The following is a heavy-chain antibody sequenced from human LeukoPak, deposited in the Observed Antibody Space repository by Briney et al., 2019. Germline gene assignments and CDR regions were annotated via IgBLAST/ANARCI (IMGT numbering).Heavy chain of an antibody. D-gene: IGHD4-17*01. CDR2: IYHSGST. CDR3: ARDPRDYGDYSGAFDI. V-gene: IGHV4-4*02. Sequence: KSSETLSLTCAVSGGSISSSNWWSWVRQPPGKGLEWIGEIYHSGSTNYNPSLKSRVTISVDKSKNQFSLKLSSVTAADTAVYYCARDPRDYGDYSGAFDIWGQGTMVTVSS. CDR1: GGSISSSNW. J-gene: IGHJ3*02.